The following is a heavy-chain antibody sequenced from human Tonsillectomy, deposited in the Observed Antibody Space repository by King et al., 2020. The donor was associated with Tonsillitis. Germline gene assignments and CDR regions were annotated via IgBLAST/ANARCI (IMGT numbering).Heavy chain of an antibody. V-gene: IGHV4-39*01. D-gene: IGHD1-26*01. CDR1: GGSISSSSYY. J-gene: IGHJ4*02. CDR3: ARHAAAYSGTYSASFAY. Sequence: QLQESGPGLVKPSETLSLTCTVSGGSISSSSYYWGWIRQPPGKGLEWIGSIHYGGNTYYNPSLKSRVTISVDTSKNQFSLKLTSVTAPDTAVYYSARHAAAYSGTYSASFAYWGQGTLVTVSS. CDR2: IHYGGNT.